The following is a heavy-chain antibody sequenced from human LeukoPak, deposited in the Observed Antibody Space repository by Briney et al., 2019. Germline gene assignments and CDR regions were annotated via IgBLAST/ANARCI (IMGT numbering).Heavy chain of an antibody. CDR1: GGTFSSYT. D-gene: IGHD5-18*01. CDR3: ASSPGYGYGPLDDP. V-gene: IGHV1-69*02. CDR2: IIPILGIA. Sequence: SVKVSCKASGGTFSSYTISWVRQAPGQGLEWMGRIIPILGIANYAQKFQGRVTITADKSTSTAYMEPSSLRSEDTAVYYCASSPGYGYGPLDDPWGQGTLVTVSS. J-gene: IGHJ5*02.